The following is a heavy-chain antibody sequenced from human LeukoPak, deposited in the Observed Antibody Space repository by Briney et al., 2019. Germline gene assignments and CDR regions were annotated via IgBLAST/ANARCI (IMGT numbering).Heavy chain of an antibody. CDR2: VWYDGTNK. V-gene: IGHV3-33*01. J-gene: IGHJ4*02. D-gene: IGHD3-22*01. Sequence: GGSLRLSCAASGFSFSSYGMHWVRPAPGKGLEWVSSVWYDGTNKCYADSVKGRFTISTDNSKNTLYLQMNSLRAEDTAVYYCARARNNYDSSGYSALDYWGQGTLVTVSS. CDR3: ARARNNYDSSGYSALDY. CDR1: GFSFSSYG.